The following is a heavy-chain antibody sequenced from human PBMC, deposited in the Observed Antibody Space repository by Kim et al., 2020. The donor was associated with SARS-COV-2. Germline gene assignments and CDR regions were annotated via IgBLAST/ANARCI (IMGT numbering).Heavy chain of an antibody. J-gene: IGHJ5*02. V-gene: IGHV6-1*01. CDR3: ARVKAQSGYSSGWYTPWFDP. D-gene: IGHD6-19*01. CDR1: GDSVSSNSAA. Sequence: SQTLSLTCAISGDSVSSNSAAWNWIRQSPSRGLEWLGRTYYRSKWYNDYAVSVKSRITINPDTSKNQFSLQLNSVTPEDTAVYYCARVKAQSGYSSGWYTPWFDPWGQGTLVTVSS. CDR2: TYYRSKWYN.